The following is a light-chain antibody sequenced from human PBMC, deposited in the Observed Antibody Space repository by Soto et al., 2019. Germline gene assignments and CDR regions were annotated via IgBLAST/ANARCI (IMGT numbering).Light chain of an antibody. CDR1: NIGVKS. CDR2: YDS. V-gene: IGLV3-21*02. CDR3: QVWNSTSHHYV. Sequence: SYELTQPPSVSVAPGQTASITCGGNNIGVKSVHWYQQRPGQAPVLVVYYDSQQPSGMPERFSGFNSGNTDTLTISRVEAGDKADFYCQVWNSTSHHYVFGGGTKGTV. J-gene: IGLJ1*01.